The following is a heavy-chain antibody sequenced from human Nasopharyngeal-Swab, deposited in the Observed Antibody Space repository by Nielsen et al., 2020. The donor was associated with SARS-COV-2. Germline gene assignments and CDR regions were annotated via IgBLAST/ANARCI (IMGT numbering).Heavy chain of an antibody. J-gene: IGHJ4*02. D-gene: IGHD2-15*01. CDR3: AAPGTRCSGDKCDMWVFDY. V-gene: IGHV3-23*01. Sequence: GESLKISCAASGFTFSNYAISWVRQAPGKGLEWVSAIRGSGEGPYYADSVKGRFTISRDNSKNTLYLQMSSLRVEDTAVYYCAAPGTRCSGDKCDMWVFDYWGQGTQVTVSS. CDR2: IRGSGEGP. CDR1: GFTFSNYA.